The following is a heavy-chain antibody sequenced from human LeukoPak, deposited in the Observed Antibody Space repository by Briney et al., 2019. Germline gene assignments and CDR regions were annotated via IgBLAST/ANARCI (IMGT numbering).Heavy chain of an antibody. CDR1: GFTVSGTY. CDR3: ARDSPRTGP. Sequence: GGSLRLSCAASGFTVSGTYMSWVRQVPGQGLVWVSHIDGDGRITNYGDSVKGRFTISRDNAKNILYLQMNSLRAEDTAVYYCARDSPRTGPWGQGILVTVSS. V-gene: IGHV3-74*01. D-gene: IGHD1-1*01. J-gene: IGHJ5*02. CDR2: IDGDGRIT.